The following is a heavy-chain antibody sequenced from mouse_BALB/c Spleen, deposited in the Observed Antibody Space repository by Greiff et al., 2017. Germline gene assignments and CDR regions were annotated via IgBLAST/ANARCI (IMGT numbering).Heavy chain of an antibody. Sequence: VQLPQSGPGLVQPSQSLSITCTVSGFSLTSYGVHWVRQSPGQGLEWLGVIWSGGSTDYNAAFISRLSISKDNSKSQVFFKMNSLQANDTAIYYCARNWHYYGSSYPWFAYWGQGTLGTVSA. CDR1: GFSLTSYG. V-gene: IGHV2-2*02. CDR3: ARNWHYYGSSYPWFAY. J-gene: IGHJ3*01. CDR2: IWSGGST. D-gene: IGHD1-1*01.